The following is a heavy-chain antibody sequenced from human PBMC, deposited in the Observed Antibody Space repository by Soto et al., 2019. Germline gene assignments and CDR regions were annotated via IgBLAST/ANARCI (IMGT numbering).Heavy chain of an antibody. CDR3: AHLYYDILTGYYKFDY. J-gene: IGHJ4*02. D-gene: IGHD3-9*01. CDR2: IYWDDDK. CDR1: GFSLSTSGVG. V-gene: IGHV2-5*02. Sequence: QITLKESGPTLVKPTQTLTLTCTFSGFSLSTSGVGVGWIHQPPGKALEWLALIYWDDDKRYSPSLKSRLTITKDTSKNQVVLTMTNMDPVDTATYYCAHLYYDILTGYYKFDYWGQGTLVTVSS.